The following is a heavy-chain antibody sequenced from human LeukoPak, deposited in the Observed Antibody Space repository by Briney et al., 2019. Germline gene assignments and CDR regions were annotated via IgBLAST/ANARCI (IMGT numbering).Heavy chain of an antibody. V-gene: IGHV3-7*01. J-gene: IGHJ5*02. CDR2: IKPDGREQ. CDR1: GFTFSSHW. CDR3: ARDRRGTSLPP. Sequence: GGSLRLSCAASGFTFSSHWMSWVRQVPGKRLEWVGNIKPDGREQYYVGSVKGRFTVSRDNAKNSLYLQMNSLRAEDTAVYYCARDRRGTSLPPWGQGTLVTVSS. D-gene: IGHD2-2*01.